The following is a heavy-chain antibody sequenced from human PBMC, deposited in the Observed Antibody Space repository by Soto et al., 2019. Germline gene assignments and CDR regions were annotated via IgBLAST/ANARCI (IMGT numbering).Heavy chain of an antibody. J-gene: IGHJ4*02. CDR2: INHSGST. CDR1: GGSFSGYY. D-gene: IGHD6-6*01. V-gene: IGHV4-34*01. CDR3: ARSVIAARLHFDY. Sequence: ETLSLTCAVYGGSFSGYYWSWIRQPPGKGLEWIGEINHSGSTNYNPSLKSRVTISVDTSKNQFSLKLSSVTAADTAVYYCARSVIAARLHFDYWGQGTLVTVSS.